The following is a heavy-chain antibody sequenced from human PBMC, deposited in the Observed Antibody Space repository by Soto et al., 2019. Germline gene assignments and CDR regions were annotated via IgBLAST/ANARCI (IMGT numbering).Heavy chain of an antibody. J-gene: IGHJ6*02. CDR3: AGEYCSSTSCYGNYYYGMDV. CDR2: IYYSGST. V-gene: IGHV4-39*02. Sequence: SETLSLTCTVSGGSISSSSYYWGWIRQPPGKGLEWIGSIYYSGSTYYNPSLKSRVTISVDTSKNQFSLKLSSVTAADTAVYYCAGEYCSSTSCYGNYYYGMDVWGQGTTVTVSS. D-gene: IGHD2-2*01. CDR1: GGSISSSSYY.